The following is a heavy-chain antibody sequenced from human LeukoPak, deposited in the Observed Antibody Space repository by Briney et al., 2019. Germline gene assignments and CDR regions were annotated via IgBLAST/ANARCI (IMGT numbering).Heavy chain of an antibody. CDR1: GFTFSSFE. Sequence: GGSLRLSCAASGFTFSSFEMNWVRQAPGKGLEWVSYISSSGSTIYYADSVKGRFTISRDNAKNSLYLQMNSLRAEDTAVYYCARDAEVGYFDSSNFYDYWGQGTLVTVSS. CDR2: ISSSGSTI. V-gene: IGHV3-48*03. CDR3: ARDAEVGYFDSSNFYDY. J-gene: IGHJ4*02. D-gene: IGHD3-22*01.